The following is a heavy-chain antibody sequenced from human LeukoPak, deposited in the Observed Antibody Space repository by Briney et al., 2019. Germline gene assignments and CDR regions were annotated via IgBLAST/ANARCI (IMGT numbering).Heavy chain of an antibody. CDR1: GYTFSSYG. J-gene: IGHJ4*02. CDR2: TSTYNANT. CDR3: ARGIYYDY. Sequence: ASVKVSCKASGYTFSSYGITWVRQAPGQGLEWLGWTSTYNANTDYAPKFQGGLTVSTDASTSTAYMELTSLISDDTAVYYCARGIYYDYWGQGTLVTVSS. V-gene: IGHV1-18*04.